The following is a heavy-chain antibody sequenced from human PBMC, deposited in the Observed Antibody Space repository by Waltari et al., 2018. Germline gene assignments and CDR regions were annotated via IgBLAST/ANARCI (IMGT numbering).Heavy chain of an antibody. J-gene: IGHJ4*02. D-gene: IGHD6-6*01. V-gene: IGHV3-30*02. CDR3: AARLGGRSNY. Sequence: QVQLVESGGGVVQPGGSLRVSCAAAGFPFSTFDMHGVRQAPGKGLEWVAFVRSDGSDKYYADSVKGRFAISRDNSENTLYLQMNSLATEDTALYYCAARLGGRSNYWGQGALVTVSS. CDR2: VRSDGSDK. CDR1: GFPFSTFD.